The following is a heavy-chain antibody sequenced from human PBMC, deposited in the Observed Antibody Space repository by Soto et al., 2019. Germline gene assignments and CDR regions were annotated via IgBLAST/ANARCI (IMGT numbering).Heavy chain of an antibody. J-gene: IGHJ6*02. Sequence: SVKVSCKASGGTFSSYAISWVRQAPGQGLEWMGGIIPIFGTANYAQKFQGRVTITADESTSTAYMELSSLRSEDTAVYYCARALRYCSSTSCYSARYYYYGMDVWGQGTTVTVSS. D-gene: IGHD2-2*02. V-gene: IGHV1-69*13. CDR3: ARALRYCSSTSCYSARYYYYGMDV. CDR2: IIPIFGTA. CDR1: GGTFSSYA.